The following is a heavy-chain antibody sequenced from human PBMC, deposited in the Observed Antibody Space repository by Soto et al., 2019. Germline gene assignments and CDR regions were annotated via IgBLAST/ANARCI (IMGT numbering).Heavy chain of an antibody. CDR1: GFTFSSYA. CDR3: ARGLSSSSWYYFEY. V-gene: IGHV3-23*01. D-gene: IGHD6-13*01. J-gene: IGHJ4*02. Sequence: GGSLRLSCAASGFTFSSYAMSWVRQAPGKGLEWVSAISGSGGSTYYADSVKGRFTISRDNSKNTLYLQMNSLRAEDTAVYYCARGLSSSSWYYFEYWGQGTLVTVPP. CDR2: ISGSGGST.